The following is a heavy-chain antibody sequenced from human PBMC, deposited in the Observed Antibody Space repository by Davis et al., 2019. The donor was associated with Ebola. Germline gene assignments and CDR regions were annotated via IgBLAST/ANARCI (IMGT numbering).Heavy chain of an antibody. CDR1: GFTFSSYA. CDR2: ISYDGSNK. V-gene: IGHV3-30*04. CDR3: ARSTVMVY. Sequence: GGSLRLSCAASGFTFSSYAMHWVRQAPGKGLEWVAVISYDGSNKYYADSVKGRFTISRDNSKNTLYPQMNSLRAEDTAVYYCARSTVMVYWGQGTLVTVSS. J-gene: IGHJ4*02. D-gene: IGHD4-17*01.